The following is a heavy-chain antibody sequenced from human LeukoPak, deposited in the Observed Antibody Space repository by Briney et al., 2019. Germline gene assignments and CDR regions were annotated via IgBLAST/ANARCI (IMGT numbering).Heavy chain of an antibody. Sequence: SETLSLTCAVYGGSFSGYYWSWIRQPPGKGLEWIGEINHSGSTNYNPSLKGRVTISVDTSKNQFSLKLSSVTAADTAVYYCARVRYGIVVWGQGTLVTVSS. D-gene: IGHD3-22*01. CDR2: INHSGST. J-gene: IGHJ4*02. V-gene: IGHV4-34*01. CDR3: ARVRYGIVV. CDR1: GGSFSGYY.